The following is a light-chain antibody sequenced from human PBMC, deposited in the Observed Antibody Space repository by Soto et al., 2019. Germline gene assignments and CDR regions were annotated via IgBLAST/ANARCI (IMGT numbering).Light chain of an antibody. J-gene: IGLJ1*01. CDR2: EVS. V-gene: IGLV2-14*01. CDR1: SSDVGGYNY. CDR3: ASYTSSSSYV. Sequence: QSVLTQPPSASGSLGQSVTISCTGTSSDVGGYNYVSWYQQHPGKAPKLMIYEVSNRPSGVSNRFSGSKSGNTASLTISGLQAEDEADYYCASYTSSSSYVFGTGTKVTAL.